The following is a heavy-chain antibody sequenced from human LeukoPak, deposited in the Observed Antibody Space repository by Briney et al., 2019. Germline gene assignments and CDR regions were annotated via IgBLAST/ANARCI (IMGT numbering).Heavy chain of an antibody. J-gene: IGHJ4*02. V-gene: IGHV4-39*01. D-gene: IGHD3-3*01. CDR3: ARHGKQDFWGGYPDL. CDR1: GDAISNNKYY. CDR2: VYYTGST. Sequence: KASETLSLTCIVSGDAISNNKYYWGWLRQPPGKGLAWIGSVYYTGSTYSNPSLKSRVTISADTPKNEFSLKLNSVTARDTAVYFCARHGKQDFWGGYPDLWGQGTLVTVSS.